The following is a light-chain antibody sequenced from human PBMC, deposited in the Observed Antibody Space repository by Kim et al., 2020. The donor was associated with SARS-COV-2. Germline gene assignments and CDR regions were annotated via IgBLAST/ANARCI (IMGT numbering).Light chain of an antibody. CDR3: QAWDSHTVV. V-gene: IGLV3-1*01. J-gene: IGLJ2*01. CDR1: KLGDKY. CDR2: QDT. Sequence: VYPGQTASITCSGDKLGDKYTCWYQQKPGQSPVLVIYQDTKRPSGIPERFSGSNSGNTATLTISGTQAMDEADYYCQAWDSHTVVFGGGTQLTVL.